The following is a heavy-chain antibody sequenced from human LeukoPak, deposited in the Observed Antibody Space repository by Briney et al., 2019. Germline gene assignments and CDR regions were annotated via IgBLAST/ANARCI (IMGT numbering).Heavy chain of an antibody. J-gene: IGHJ6*02. D-gene: IGHD2-21*02. CDR2: IYPGDSDT. V-gene: IGHV5-51*01. CDR3: ARSKSDYYYYHGMDV. Sequence: GESLKISCKGSGYSFTSYWIGWVRQMPGKGLEWMGIIYPGDSDTRYSPSFQGQVTISADKSISTAYLQWSSLKASDTAMYYRARSKSDYYYYHGMDVWGQGTTVTVSS. CDR1: GYSFTSYW.